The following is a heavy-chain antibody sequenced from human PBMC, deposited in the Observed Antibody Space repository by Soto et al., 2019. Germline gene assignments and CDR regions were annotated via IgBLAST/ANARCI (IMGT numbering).Heavy chain of an antibody. Sequence: GGSLRLSCAASGFTFSSYGMHWVRQAPGKGLEWVAVISYDGSNTYYADSVKGRFTISRDNSKNTLYLQMNSLRAEDTAVYYCAKDIGQWLVRYFDYWGQGTLVTVSS. D-gene: IGHD6-19*01. J-gene: IGHJ4*02. CDR1: GFTFSSYG. CDR2: ISYDGSNT. CDR3: AKDIGQWLVRYFDY. V-gene: IGHV3-30*18.